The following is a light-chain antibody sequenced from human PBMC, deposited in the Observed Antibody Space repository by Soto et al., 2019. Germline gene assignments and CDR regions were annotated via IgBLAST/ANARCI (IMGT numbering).Light chain of an antibody. CDR3: LKYGSSPGWT. CDR2: AAS. J-gene: IGKJ1*01. Sequence: DIVLTQSPGTLSLSPGERATLSCRASQTVDSNFLAWYQQKPGQAPRLLIYAASTRATGIPDRFSGSGSGTDFTLTISRLDPEDFAVYYCLKYGSSPGWTFGRGTKVEIK. CDR1: QTVDSNF. V-gene: IGKV3-20*01.